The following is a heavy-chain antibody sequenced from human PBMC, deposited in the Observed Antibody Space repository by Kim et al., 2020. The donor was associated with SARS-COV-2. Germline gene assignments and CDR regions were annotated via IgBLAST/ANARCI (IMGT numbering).Heavy chain of an antibody. J-gene: IGHJ3*02. Sequence: ASVKVSCKASGYTFTSYAMTWVRQAPGQGLEWMGWINTRNGNPTYAQGFTGRFVFSSDTSVSTAYLEISSLTAEDTAVYFCARYYYDSSGHAFDIWGQGT. CDR1: GYTFTSYA. CDR2: INTRNGNP. V-gene: IGHV7-4-1*02. D-gene: IGHD3-22*01. CDR3: ARYYYDSSGHAFDI.